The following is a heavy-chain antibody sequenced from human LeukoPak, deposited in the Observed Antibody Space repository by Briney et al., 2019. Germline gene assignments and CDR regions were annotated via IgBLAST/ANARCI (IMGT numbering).Heavy chain of an antibody. Sequence: SETLSLTCTVSGGSLSSRLDYWNWVRQTPGKGLEWIGAISANGNTFYNRSLKTRVTLAIDTSKNQFSLKVTSVTAADTAVYYCAADGDTNSLALWGQGTLVTVSS. CDR2: ISANGNT. V-gene: IGHV4-39*07. J-gene: IGHJ4*02. D-gene: IGHD2-21*01. CDR1: GGSLSSRLDY. CDR3: AADGDTNSLAL.